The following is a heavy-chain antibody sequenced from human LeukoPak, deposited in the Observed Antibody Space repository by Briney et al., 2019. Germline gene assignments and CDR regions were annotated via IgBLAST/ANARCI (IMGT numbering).Heavy chain of an antibody. J-gene: IGHJ4*02. Sequence: GGSLRLSCAASGFTFSNYAMHWVRQAPGKGLEWVAFIRSDGNNKYYADSVKGRFTISRDNSKNTLYLQMNSLRAEDTAVYYCADDILGDYWGQGTLVTVSS. CDR1: GFTFSNYA. V-gene: IGHV3-30*02. CDR2: IRSDGNNK. CDR3: ADDILGDY.